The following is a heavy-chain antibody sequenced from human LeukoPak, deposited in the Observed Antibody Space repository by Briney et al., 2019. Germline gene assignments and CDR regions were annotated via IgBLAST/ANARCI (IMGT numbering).Heavy chain of an antibody. Sequence: ASVKLSCKASGYTFTSYGISWVRQAPGQGVEWMGWISAYNGNTNYAQKLHGRVTMTTHTSTSTAYMELRSLRSDDTAVYYCARAPPSGSYYGGAFDYWGQGTLVTVSS. CDR3: ARAPPSGSYYGGAFDY. CDR2: ISAYNGNT. V-gene: IGHV1-18*01. CDR1: GYTFTSYG. D-gene: IGHD1-26*01. J-gene: IGHJ4*02.